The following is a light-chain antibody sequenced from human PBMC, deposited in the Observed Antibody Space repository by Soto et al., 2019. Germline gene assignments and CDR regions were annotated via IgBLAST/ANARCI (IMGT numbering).Light chain of an antibody. Sequence: DIQMTQSPSTLSASVGDRVTITCRASQSISSWLAWYQQKPGKAPKLLIYKASSLESGVPSRFSGSGSGTEFTLTISSLQPDEFATYYCQQYKSYSSWTFGQGTKVEIK. V-gene: IGKV1-5*03. CDR2: KAS. CDR1: QSISSW. CDR3: QQYKSYSSWT. J-gene: IGKJ1*01.